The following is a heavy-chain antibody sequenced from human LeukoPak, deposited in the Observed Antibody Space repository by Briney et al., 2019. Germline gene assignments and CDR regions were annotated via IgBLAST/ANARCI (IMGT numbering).Heavy chain of an antibody. CDR1: GYSFTSYW. D-gene: IGHD3-10*01. CDR2: IYPGDSDT. CDR3: ARQLWFGESDDAFDI. V-gene: IGHV5-51*01. J-gene: IGHJ3*02. Sequence: GESLKISCKGSGYSFTSYWIGWVRQMPGKGLEWMGIIYPGDSDTRYSPSFQGQVTISDDQSISTAYLQWSSLKASDTAMYYCARQLWFGESDDAFDIWGQGTMVTVSS.